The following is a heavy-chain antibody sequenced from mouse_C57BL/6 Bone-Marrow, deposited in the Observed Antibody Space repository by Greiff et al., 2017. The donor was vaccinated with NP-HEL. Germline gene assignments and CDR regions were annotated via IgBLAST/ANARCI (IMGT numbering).Heavy chain of an antibody. CDR3: TRRDLWYYGHYYAMDY. D-gene: IGHD1-1*01. CDR2: IRNKANNHAT. V-gene: IGHV6-6*01. Sequence: EVKLMESGGGLVQPGGSMKLSCAASGFTFSDAWMDWVRQSPEKGLEWVAEIRNKANNHATYYAESVKGRFTISRDDSKSSVYLQMNSLRAEDTGIYYCTRRDLWYYGHYYAMDYWGQGTSVTVSS. J-gene: IGHJ4*01. CDR1: GFTFSDAW.